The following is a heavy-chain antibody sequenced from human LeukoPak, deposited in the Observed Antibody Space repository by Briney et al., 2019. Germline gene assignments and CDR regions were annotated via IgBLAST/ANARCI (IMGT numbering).Heavy chain of an antibody. D-gene: IGHD3-22*01. CDR3: ASVYDSTGMGAFDI. Sequence: SETLSLTCAVSGGYISSGGYSWSWIRQPPGKGLEWIGYIYHSGSTYYNPSLKSRVTISVDRSKNQFSLKLSSVTAADTAVYYCASVYDSTGMGAFDIWGQGTMVTVSS. CDR1: GGYISSGGYS. CDR2: IYHSGST. J-gene: IGHJ3*02. V-gene: IGHV4-30-2*01.